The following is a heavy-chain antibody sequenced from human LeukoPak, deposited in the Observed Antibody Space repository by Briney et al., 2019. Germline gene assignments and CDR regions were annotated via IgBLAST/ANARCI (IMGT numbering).Heavy chain of an antibody. CDR3: AKDMDGSSGGDAFDI. D-gene: IGHD3-22*01. CDR1: GFTFDDYA. Sequence: GGSLRLSCAASGFTFDDYAMHWVRQAPGKGLEWVSGISWNSGSIGYADSVKGRFTISRDNAKNSLYLQMNSLRAEDTALCYCAKDMDGSSGGDAFDIWGQGTMVTVSS. CDR2: ISWNSGSI. J-gene: IGHJ3*02. V-gene: IGHV3-9*01.